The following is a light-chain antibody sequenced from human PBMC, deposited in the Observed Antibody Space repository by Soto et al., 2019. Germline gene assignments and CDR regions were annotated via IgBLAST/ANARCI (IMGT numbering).Light chain of an antibody. Sequence: DIQMTQSPSSLSASIGDRVTITCRASQTVNTYLHWYQQKPGKAPKLLIYKASTLKSGVPSRFSGSGSGTEFTLTISSLQPGDFATYYCQHYNTYPWTFGQGTKVDIK. CDR3: QHYNTYPWT. CDR2: KAS. J-gene: IGKJ1*01. V-gene: IGKV1-5*03. CDR1: QTVNTY.